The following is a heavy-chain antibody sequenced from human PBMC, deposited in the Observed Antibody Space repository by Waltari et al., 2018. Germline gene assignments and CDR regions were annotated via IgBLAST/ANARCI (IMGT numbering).Heavy chain of an antibody. D-gene: IGHD3-10*01. V-gene: IGHV1-69*04. Sequence: QVQLVQSGAEVKKPGSSVKVSCKASGGTFSSYAISWVRQAPGQGLEWMGGIIPSLGIANYAQKFQGRVTITADESTSTAYMELSSLRSEDTAVYYCAGGVSGEGRRYYYYMDVWGKGTTVTVSS. CDR2: IIPSLGIA. J-gene: IGHJ6*03. CDR1: GGTFSSYA. CDR3: AGGVSGEGRRYYYYMDV.